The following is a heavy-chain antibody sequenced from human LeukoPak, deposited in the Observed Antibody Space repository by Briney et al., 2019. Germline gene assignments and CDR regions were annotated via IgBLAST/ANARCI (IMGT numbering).Heavy chain of an antibody. J-gene: IGHJ5*02. D-gene: IGHD6-6*01. CDR2: IDLLGSST. CDR1: GGTFSSYA. Sequence: ASVKVSCKASGGTFSSYAISWVRQAPGQGLEWMGVIDLLGSSTNYAQMFQGRVTMTWDTSTSTVYMELSSLRSEDTAVYYCARDRPHNWFDPWGQGTLVTVSS. V-gene: IGHV1-46*01. CDR3: ARDRPHNWFDP.